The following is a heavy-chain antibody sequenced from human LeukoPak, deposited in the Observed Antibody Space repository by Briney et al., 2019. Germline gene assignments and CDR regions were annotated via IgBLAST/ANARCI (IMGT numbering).Heavy chain of an antibody. CDR2: ISYDGSNK. Sequence: GGSLRLSCAASGFTFSSYGMHWVRQAPGKGLEWVAVISYDGSNKCYADSVKGRFTISRDNSKNTLYLQMNSLRAEDTAVYYCAKDSYDSSGYYDYWGQGTLVTVSS. CDR3: AKDSYDSSGYYDY. CDR1: GFTFSSYG. D-gene: IGHD3-22*01. V-gene: IGHV3-30*18. J-gene: IGHJ4*02.